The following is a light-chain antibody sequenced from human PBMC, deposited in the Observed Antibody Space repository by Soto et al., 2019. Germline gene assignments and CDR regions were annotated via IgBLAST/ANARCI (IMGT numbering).Light chain of an antibody. Sequence: QSVLTQSPSASASLGASVKLTCTLNSAHSNYAIAWHQQQPERGPRYLMKINRDGTYNMGDGIPDRFSGSTSGAERYLIISSLQSEDEADYYCQTWGTGIRVFGGGTKVTVL. CDR3: QTWGTGIRV. J-gene: IGLJ3*02. CDR2: INRDGTY. CDR1: SAHSNYA. V-gene: IGLV4-69*01.